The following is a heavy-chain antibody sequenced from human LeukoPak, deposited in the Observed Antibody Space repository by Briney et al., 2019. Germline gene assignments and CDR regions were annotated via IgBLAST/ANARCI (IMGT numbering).Heavy chain of an antibody. V-gene: IGHV2-5*01. CDR2: IYWNDDK. CDR3: AHTSRDGFLFDY. J-gene: IGHJ4*02. Sequence: ASGPTLVNPTQTLTLTCTFSGFSLSTSGVGVGWIRQPPGKALEWLALIYWNDDKRYSPSLKSRLTITKDTSKNQVALTMTNMDPVDTATYYCAHTSRDGFLFDYWGQGTLVTVSS. D-gene: IGHD5-24*01. CDR1: GFSLSTSGVG.